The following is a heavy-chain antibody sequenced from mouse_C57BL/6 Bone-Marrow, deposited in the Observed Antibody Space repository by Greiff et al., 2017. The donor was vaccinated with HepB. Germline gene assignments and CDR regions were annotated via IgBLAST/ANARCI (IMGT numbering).Heavy chain of an antibody. V-gene: IGHV3-1*01. CDR2: ISYSGST. CDR1: GYSITSGYD. CDR3: ARDGYYAWFAY. J-gene: IGHJ3*01. Sequence: DVQLQESGPGMVKPSQSLSLTCTVTGYSITSGYDWHWIRHFPGNKLEWMGYISYSGSTNYNPSLKSRISITHDTSKNHFFLKLNSVTTEDTATYYCARDGYYAWFAYWGQGTLVTVSA. D-gene: IGHD2-3*01.